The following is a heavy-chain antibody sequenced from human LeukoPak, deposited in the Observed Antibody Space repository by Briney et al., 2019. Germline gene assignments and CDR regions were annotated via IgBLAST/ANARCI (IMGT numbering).Heavy chain of an antibody. CDR2: IYYSGST. CDR3: ARHPPGTARGWHPLDY. J-gene: IGHJ4*02. Sequence: PSETLSLTCIVSGGSISSGGYYWSWIRQHPGKGLEWMGNIYYSGSTYYNPSLKSRVTISADTSRNQFSLKLTSLTAADTAVYYCARHPPGTARGWHPLDYWGQGIFVTVSS. CDR1: GGSISSGGYY. V-gene: IGHV4-31*03. D-gene: IGHD6-19*01.